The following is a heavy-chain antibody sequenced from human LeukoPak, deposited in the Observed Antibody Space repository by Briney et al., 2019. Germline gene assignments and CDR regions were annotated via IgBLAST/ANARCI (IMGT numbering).Heavy chain of an antibody. J-gene: IGHJ4*02. CDR2: ISSSSSYI. V-gene: IGHV3-21*01. Sequence: NSGGSLRLSCAASGFTFSSYSMEWVRQAPGKGLEWVSSISSSSSYIYYADSVKGRFTISRDNAKNSLYLQMNSLRAEDTAVYYCVREWELPPNFDYWGQGTLVTVSS. D-gene: IGHD1-26*01. CDR1: GFTFSSYS. CDR3: VREWELPPNFDY.